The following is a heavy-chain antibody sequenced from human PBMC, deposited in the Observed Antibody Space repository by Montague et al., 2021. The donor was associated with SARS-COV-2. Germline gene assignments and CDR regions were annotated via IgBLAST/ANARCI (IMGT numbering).Heavy chain of an antibody. CDR3: ARRGGGEVFARCMYWYFDV. D-gene: IGHD2-21*01. J-gene: IGHJ2*01. Sequence: SETLSLTCSVSGGSINNYYWCWVRQSPGKGLEWIGYIYYSGSVTTSYXPSLKSRVSISVDTSENQFSLKLTSVTAADTAVYYCARRGGGEVFARCMYWYFDVWGRGSLVTVSS. CDR2: IYYSGSVTT. CDR1: GGSINNYY. V-gene: IGHV4-59*13.